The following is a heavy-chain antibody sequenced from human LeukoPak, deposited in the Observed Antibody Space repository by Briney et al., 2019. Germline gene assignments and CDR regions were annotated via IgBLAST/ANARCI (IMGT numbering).Heavy chain of an antibody. D-gene: IGHD2-21*02. CDR3: AKERSRGGDCLDY. Sequence: GGSLRLSCVASGFTFSSYAMSWVRQAPGKGLEWVSAISGSGGSTYYADSVKGRFTISRDNSKNTLYLQMNSLRAEETAVYYCAKERSRGGDCLDYWGQGTLVTVSS. V-gene: IGHV3-23*01. J-gene: IGHJ4*02. CDR1: GFTFSSYA. CDR2: ISGSGGST.